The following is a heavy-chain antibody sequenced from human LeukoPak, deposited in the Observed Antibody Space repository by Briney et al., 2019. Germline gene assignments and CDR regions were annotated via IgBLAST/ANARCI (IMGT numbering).Heavy chain of an antibody. J-gene: IGHJ3*02. CDR3: ARIRDGYNDAYDI. CDR2: INPGGDNT. V-gene: IGHV1-46*01. CDR1: GYTFTNYY. Sequence: ASLKVSCKASGYTFTNYYIHCVRQAPGQGLEWMGLINPGGDNTDYAQNFQGRVTMTRDTSTSTVYMGLSSLRSEDTAVYYCARIRDGYNDAYDIWGQGTMVTVSS. D-gene: IGHD5-24*01.